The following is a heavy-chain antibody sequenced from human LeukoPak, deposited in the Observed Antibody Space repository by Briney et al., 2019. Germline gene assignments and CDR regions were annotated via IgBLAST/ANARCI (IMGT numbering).Heavy chain of an antibody. V-gene: IGHV3-23*01. CDR1: GFTFSSYA. CDR3: AKDAGSWYVDY. D-gene: IGHD6-13*01. J-gene: IGHJ4*02. Sequence: GGSLRLSCAASGFTFSSYAMSWVRQAPGKGLEWVSTISGSGGSTYYADSVKGRLTISRDNFKNTLYLQMNSLRAEDTAIYYCAKDAGSWYVDYWGQGALVTVSS. CDR2: ISGSGGST.